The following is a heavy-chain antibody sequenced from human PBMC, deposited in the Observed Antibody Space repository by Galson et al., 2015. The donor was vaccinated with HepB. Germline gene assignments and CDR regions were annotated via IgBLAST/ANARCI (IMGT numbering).Heavy chain of an antibody. D-gene: IGHD3-10*01. CDR1: GYTFSTYS. CDR2: ISAYDRYT. V-gene: IGHV1-18*01. J-gene: IGHJ3*02. Sequence: SVKVSCKASGYTFSTYSITWVRQAPGQGPEWMGWISAYDRYTNYAQKFQGRVTMTTDTSTTTAYMELRSLRSDDTAVFYCARPLWFGELYAFDIWGQGTMVTVSS. CDR3: ARPLWFGELYAFDI.